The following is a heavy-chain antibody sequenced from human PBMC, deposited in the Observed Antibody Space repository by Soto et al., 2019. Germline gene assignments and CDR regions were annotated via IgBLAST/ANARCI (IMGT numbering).Heavy chain of an antibody. V-gene: IGHV6-1*01. D-gene: IGHD2-21*01. CDR1: GGSVSSDSTT. CDR3: ARSVVASPSRYFDY. J-gene: IGHJ4*02. CDR2: TYYRSKWYN. Sequence: SQTLSLTCAISGGSVSSDSTTWNWIRQSPSRGLEWLGRTYYRSKWYNDYAAPVKSRITINPDTSKNQFSLQLNSVTPEDTAVYYCARSVVASPSRYFDYWGQGTLVTVSS.